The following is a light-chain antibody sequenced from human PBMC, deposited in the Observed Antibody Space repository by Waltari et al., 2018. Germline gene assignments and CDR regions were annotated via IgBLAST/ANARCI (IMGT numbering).Light chain of an antibody. CDR2: ENT. V-gene: IGLV1-51*02. CDR3: GTWDSSLSGAV. J-gene: IGLJ7*01. CDR1: SSNIGNNY. Sequence: QSVLTQPPSVSAAPGQRVTIPCSGGSSNIGNNYVSWYRQFPGTAPKLLIYENTGRPSGMPGRFPGSKSGTSATLDITGLQAGDEADYYCGTWDSSLSGAVFGGGTHLTVL.